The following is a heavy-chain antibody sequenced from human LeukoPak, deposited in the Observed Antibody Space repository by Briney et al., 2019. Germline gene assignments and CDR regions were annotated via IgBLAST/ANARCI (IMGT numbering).Heavy chain of an antibody. V-gene: IGHV3-30*18. CDR3: AKDLDYYGPGSSPQY. CDR2: ISYDGSTK. CDR1: GFTFSNYA. Sequence: QPGGSLRLSCEASGFTFSNYAMHWVRRAPGKGLEWVALISYDGSTKHYADSVKGRFTISRDNSKNTLSLQINSLRSEDTAVYYCAKDLDYYGPGSSPQYWGQGTLVTVSS. D-gene: IGHD3-10*01. J-gene: IGHJ4*02.